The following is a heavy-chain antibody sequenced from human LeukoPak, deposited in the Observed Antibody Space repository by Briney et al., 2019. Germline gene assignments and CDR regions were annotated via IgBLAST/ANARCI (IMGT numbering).Heavy chain of an antibody. J-gene: IGHJ4*02. D-gene: IGHD6-19*01. CDR2: ISSSGSTI. V-gene: IGHV3-11*01. CDR1: GFTFSDCY. Sequence: GGSLRLSCAASGFTFSDCYMSWVRQAPGKGLEWVSYISSSGSTIYYADSVKGRFTISRDNAKNSLYLQMNSLRAEDTAVYYCARRWLHYYFDYWGQGTLVTVSS. CDR3: ARRWLHYYFDY.